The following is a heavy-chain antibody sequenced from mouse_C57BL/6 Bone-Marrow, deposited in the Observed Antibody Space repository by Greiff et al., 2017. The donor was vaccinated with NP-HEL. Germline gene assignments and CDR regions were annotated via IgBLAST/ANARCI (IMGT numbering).Heavy chain of an antibody. J-gene: IGHJ3*01. Sequence: VQLQQSGPELVKPGASVKISCKASGYAFSSSWMNWVKQRPGKGLEWIGRIYPGDGDTNYNGKFKGKATLTADKSSSTAYMQLSSLTSEDSAVYFCARKPLYDGYYAWFAYWGQGTLVTVSA. CDR2: IYPGDGDT. V-gene: IGHV1-82*01. D-gene: IGHD2-3*01. CDR3: ARKPLYDGYYAWFAY. CDR1: GYAFSSSW.